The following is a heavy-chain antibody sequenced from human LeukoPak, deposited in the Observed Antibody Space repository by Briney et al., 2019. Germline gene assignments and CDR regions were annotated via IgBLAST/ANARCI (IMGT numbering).Heavy chain of an antibody. CDR3: AREGYCSSTSCYDYYYYMDA. Sequence: GGSLRLSCAASGFTFSRYSMSWVRQAPGKGLEWVANIKQDGSEKYSVDSVKGRFTISRDNAKNSIYMQMNSLRCEDTAVYYCAREGYCSSTSCYDYYYYMDAWGKGTTVTVSS. D-gene: IGHD2-2*01. V-gene: IGHV3-7*01. CDR2: IKQDGSEK. J-gene: IGHJ6*03. CDR1: GFTFSRYS.